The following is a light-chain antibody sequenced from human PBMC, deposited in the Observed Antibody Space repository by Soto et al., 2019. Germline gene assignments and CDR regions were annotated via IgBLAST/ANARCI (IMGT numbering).Light chain of an antibody. V-gene: IGKV3-20*01. CDR1: QSVSSSY. CDR2: DAS. CDR3: QQYGSSPKVT. Sequence: EIVLTQSPGTLSLSPGESATLSCRASQSVSSSYLAWYQQKPGQAPRLLIYDASSRATGVPDRFSGSGSGTDFTLTISRLEPEDFAVYYCQQYGSSPKVTFGGGTKVEIK. J-gene: IGKJ4*01.